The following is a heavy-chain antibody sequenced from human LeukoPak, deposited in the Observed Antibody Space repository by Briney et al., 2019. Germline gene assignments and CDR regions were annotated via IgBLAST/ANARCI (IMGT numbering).Heavy chain of an antibody. CDR2: IKQDGSEK. V-gene: IGHV3-7*01. CDR3: ATGSSGWQPYNWFDP. Sequence: GGSLRLSCAASGFTFSSYWMSWVRQAPGKGLEWVASIKQDGSEKYYVDSVKGRFTISRDNAKNSLYLQMNSLRAEDTAVYYCATGSSGWQPYNWFDPWGQGTLVTVSS. D-gene: IGHD6-19*01. J-gene: IGHJ5*02. CDR1: GFTFSSYW.